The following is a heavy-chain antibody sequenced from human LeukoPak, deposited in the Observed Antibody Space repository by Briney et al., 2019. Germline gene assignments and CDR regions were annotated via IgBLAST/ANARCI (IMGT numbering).Heavy chain of an antibody. V-gene: IGHV3-64D*06. D-gene: IGHD6-13*01. CDR2: ISGDGVMT. Sequence: GGSLRLSCSASGFTFSSYVMHWVRQAPGEGLKHVSAISGDGVMTYYADSVKGRFTISRDNSRNTLYLQMTSLRPDDTAVYYCVKGGRYSSDAFDIWGQGTKVTVSS. CDR1: GFTFSSYV. CDR3: VKGGRYSSDAFDI. J-gene: IGHJ3*02.